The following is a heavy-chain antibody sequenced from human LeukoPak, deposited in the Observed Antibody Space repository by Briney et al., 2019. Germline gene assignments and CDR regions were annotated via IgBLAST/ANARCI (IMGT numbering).Heavy chain of an antibody. Sequence: GGSLRLSCAASGVTFSSYGMHWVRQAPGKGLEWGGVISYDGSNKYYADSVKGRFTISRDNSKTTLYLQMNSLRAEDTAVYYCAKEGDQLLLCRDFQHWGQGTLVTVSS. CDR2: ISYDGSNK. V-gene: IGHV3-30*18. D-gene: IGHD2-2*01. J-gene: IGHJ1*01. CDR3: AKEGDQLLLCRDFQH. CDR1: GVTFSSYG.